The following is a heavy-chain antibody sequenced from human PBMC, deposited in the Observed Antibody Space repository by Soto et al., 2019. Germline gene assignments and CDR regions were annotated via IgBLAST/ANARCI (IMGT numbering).Heavy chain of an antibody. CDR3: ARLAGYYDSSGYYSGYYYYYGMDV. J-gene: IGHJ6*04. CDR2: ISAYNGNT. CDR1: GYTFTSYG. Sequence: GASVKVSCKASGYTFTSYGISWVRQAPGQGLEWMGWISAYNGNTNYAQKLQGRVTMTTDTSTSTAYMELRSLRSDDTAVYYCARLAGYYDSSGYYSGYYYYYGMDVWGKGTMVTVSS. D-gene: IGHD3-22*01. V-gene: IGHV1-18*01.